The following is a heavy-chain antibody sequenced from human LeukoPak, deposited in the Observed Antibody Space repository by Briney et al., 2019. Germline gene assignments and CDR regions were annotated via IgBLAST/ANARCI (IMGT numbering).Heavy chain of an antibody. CDR2: INPNSGGT. CDR1: GYTFTVYY. CDR3: ARYGRYSYGYFYYFDY. Sequence: ASVTVSCKASGYTFTVYYMHWVRQAPGQGLEWMGWINPNSGGTNYAQKFQGRVTMTRDTSISTAYMELSRLRSDDTAVYYCARYGRYSYGYFYYFDYWGQGTLVTVSS. D-gene: IGHD5-18*01. V-gene: IGHV1-2*02. J-gene: IGHJ4*02.